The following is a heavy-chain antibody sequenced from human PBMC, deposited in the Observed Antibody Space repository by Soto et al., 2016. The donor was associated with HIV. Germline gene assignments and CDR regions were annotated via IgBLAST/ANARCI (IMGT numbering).Heavy chain of an antibody. CDR3: ARVYYGGHGSGLF. J-gene: IGHJ4*02. V-gene: IGHV1-69*10. CDR2: IISMLGVV. Sequence: QVHLVQSGAEVKKSGSSVKVSCEASGGNFSNYAVHWVRQAPGQGLEWMGEIISMLGVVNYAQKFQGRVTISADKSTSTDYMEVSSLRSDDTAVYYCARVYYGGHGSGLFWGQGTLVTVSS. D-gene: IGHD4-17*01. CDR1: GGNFSNYA.